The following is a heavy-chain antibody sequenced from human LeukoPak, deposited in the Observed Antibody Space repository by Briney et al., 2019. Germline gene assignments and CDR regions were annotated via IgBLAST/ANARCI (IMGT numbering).Heavy chain of an antibody. J-gene: IGHJ3*02. CDR3: ARGITMVRGVSSSSAFDI. Sequence: RGSLRLSCAASGFTVSSNYMSWVRQAPGKGLEWVSVIYSGGSTYYADSVKGRFTISRDNSKNTLYLQMNSLRAEDTAVYYCARGITMVRGVSSSSAFDIWGQGTMVTVSS. CDR1: GFTVSSNY. V-gene: IGHV3-53*01. CDR2: IYSGGST. D-gene: IGHD3-10*01.